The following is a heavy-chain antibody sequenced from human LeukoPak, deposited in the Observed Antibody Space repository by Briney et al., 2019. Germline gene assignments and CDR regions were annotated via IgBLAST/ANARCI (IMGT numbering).Heavy chain of an antibody. J-gene: IGHJ4*02. Sequence: ASVEVSCKASGYTFTGYYMHWVRQAPGQGLEWMGWINPNSGDTNCAQKFQGRVTITRDTSISTAYMELSRLRSDDTAVYYCATSADLPVPNCYFDYWGQGTLVTVSS. CDR1: GYTFTGYY. CDR3: ATSADLPVPNCYFDY. D-gene: IGHD6-25*01. V-gene: IGHV1-2*02. CDR2: INPNSGDT.